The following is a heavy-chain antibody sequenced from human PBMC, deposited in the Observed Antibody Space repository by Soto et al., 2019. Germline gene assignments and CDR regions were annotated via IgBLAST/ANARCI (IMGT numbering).Heavy chain of an antibody. CDR3: ARDTAEGIRSLEWPHYYYYGMDV. J-gene: IGHJ6*02. Sequence: ASVKVSCKASGYTFTKYYMHWVRQAPGQGLEWMGIINPSGGSTSYAQKFQGRVTMTRDTSTSTVYMELSSLRSEDTAVYYCARDTAEGIRSLEWPHYYYYGMDVWGQGTTVTVSS. D-gene: IGHD3-3*01. CDR2: INPSGGST. V-gene: IGHV1-46*01. CDR1: GYTFTKYY.